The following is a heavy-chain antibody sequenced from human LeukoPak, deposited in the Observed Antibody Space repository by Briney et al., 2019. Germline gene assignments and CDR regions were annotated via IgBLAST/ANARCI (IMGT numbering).Heavy chain of an antibody. D-gene: IGHD3-9*01. V-gene: IGHV4-30-4*01. CDR2: IYYSGST. CDR3: AREGLRYFDWS. J-gene: IGHJ5*02. Sequence: SETLSLTCSVSGGSSTNYYWSWIRQPPGKGLEWIGYIYYSGSTYYNPSLKSRVTISVDTSKNQFSLKLSSVTAADTAVYYCAREGLRYFDWSWGQGTLVTVSS. CDR1: GGSSTNYY.